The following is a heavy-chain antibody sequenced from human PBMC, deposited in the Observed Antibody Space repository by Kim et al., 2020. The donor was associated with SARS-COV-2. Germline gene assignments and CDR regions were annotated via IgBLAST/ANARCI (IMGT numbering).Heavy chain of an antibody. CDR1: GGSISSSSYY. D-gene: IGHD3-22*01. CDR2: IYYSGST. V-gene: IGHV4-39*01. J-gene: IGHJ4*02. Sequence: SETLSLTCTVSGGSISSSSYYWGWIRQPPGKGLEWIGSIYYSGSTYYNPSLKSRVTISVDTSKNQFSLKLSSVTAADTAVYYCARGARYYYDSPEIDYWGQGTLVTVSS. CDR3: ARGARYYYDSPEIDY.